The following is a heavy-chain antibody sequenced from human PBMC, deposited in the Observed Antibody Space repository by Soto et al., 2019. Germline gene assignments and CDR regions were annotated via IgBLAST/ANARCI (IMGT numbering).Heavy chain of an antibody. CDR2: MNPNSGNT. Sequence: ASVKVSCKASGYTFTSYDINWVRQATGQGLEWMGWMNPNSGNTGYAQKFQGRVTMTRNTSISTAYMELSSLRSEDTAVYYCARGTSYYDIFTGFCIPYNCFDPWGQGTLVTVSS. J-gene: IGHJ5*02. V-gene: IGHV1-8*01. CDR1: GYTFTSYD. D-gene: IGHD3-9*01. CDR3: ARGTSYYDIFTGFCIPYNCFDP.